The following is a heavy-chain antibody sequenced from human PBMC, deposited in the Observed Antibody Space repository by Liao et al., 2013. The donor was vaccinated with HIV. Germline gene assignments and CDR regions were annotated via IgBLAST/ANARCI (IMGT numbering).Heavy chain of an antibody. V-gene: IGHV4-61*02. J-gene: IGHJ3*01. CDR3: ARGSKRRRAFDF. Sequence: QVQLQESGPGLVKPSQTLSLTCSVSGDSISGGSYYWSWIRQPAGKGLMWIGRIFTGGSTTYNPSLKSRVTISVDTSKNQVSLRVDNVTAPDTAIYYCARGSKRRRAFDFWGPGTLVTVSS. D-gene: IGHD6-6*01. CDR2: IFTGGST. CDR1: GDSISGGSYY.